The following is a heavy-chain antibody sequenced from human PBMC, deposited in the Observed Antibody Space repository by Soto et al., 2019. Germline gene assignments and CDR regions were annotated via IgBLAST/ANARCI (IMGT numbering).Heavy chain of an antibody. V-gene: IGHV3-21*06. J-gene: IGHJ5*01. CDR3: ARDPSEGRVGNWFES. CDR1: GFTFSRYG. D-gene: IGHD2-2*01. Sequence: GGSLRLYSAASGFTFSRYGMNWLRQAPGKGLEWVASISSSTSYVYYADSVKGRFSTSRDNAKNILYLEMYGLRTEDTAVYYCARDPSEGRVGNWFESWGQGTLVTVAS. CDR2: ISSSTSYV.